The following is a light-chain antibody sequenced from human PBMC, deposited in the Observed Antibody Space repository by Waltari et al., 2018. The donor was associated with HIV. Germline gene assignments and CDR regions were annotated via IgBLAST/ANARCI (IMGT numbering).Light chain of an antibody. CDR1: SSDVGGYNY. CDR2: NVN. V-gene: IGLV2-14*01. Sequence: QSALTQSASVSGSPGQLITISCTGTSSDVGGYNYVSWYQQHPGKAPKLVIYNVNNRPSGVSNRFSGSKSGNTASLTISGLQAEDEAEYYCSSYTSSNTVIFGGGTRVTVL. J-gene: IGLJ2*01. CDR3: SSYTSSNTVI.